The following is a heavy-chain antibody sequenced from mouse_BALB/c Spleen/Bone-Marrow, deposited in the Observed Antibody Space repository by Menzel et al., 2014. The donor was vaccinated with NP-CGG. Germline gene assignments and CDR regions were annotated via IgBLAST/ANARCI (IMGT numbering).Heavy chain of an antibody. J-gene: IGHJ3*01. D-gene: IGHD2-14*01. CDR3: AKNRNRYAWFAY. V-gene: IGHV2-5*01. CDR2: IWRGGST. Sequence: VMLVESGPGLVQPSQSLSITCTVSGFSLTSYGVHWVRQSPGKGLEWLGVIWRGGSTDYNAAFMSRLSITKDNSKSQVCFKMNSLQADDTAIYYCAKNRNRYAWFAYWGQGTLVTVSA. CDR1: GFSLTSYG.